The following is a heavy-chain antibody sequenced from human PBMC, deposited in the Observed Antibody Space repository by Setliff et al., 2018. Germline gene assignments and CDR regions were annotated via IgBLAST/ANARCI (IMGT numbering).Heavy chain of an antibody. CDR3: ARDHVYGSQYYYYYYGMDV. Sequence: GGSLRLSCAASGFTFSIYSMSWVRQAPGKGLEWVALISATGGATYYADSVKGRFTISRDNAKNSLYLQMDSLRAEDTAVYYCARDHVYGSQYYYYYYGMDVWGQGTTVTVSS. V-gene: IGHV3-48*04. D-gene: IGHD3-10*01. CDR2: ISATGGAT. J-gene: IGHJ6*02. CDR1: GFTFSIYS.